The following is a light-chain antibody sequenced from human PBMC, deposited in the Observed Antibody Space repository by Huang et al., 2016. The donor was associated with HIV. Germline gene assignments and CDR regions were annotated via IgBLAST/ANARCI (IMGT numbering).Light chain of an antibody. J-gene: IGKJ2*02. Sequence: DIQMTQSPSSLSASVGDRVTITCWASQAINNYLVWFQQRPGKAPKSLIYGASSLQSGVPSRFSGSGSGTDFTLTISSLQPEDFASYYCQQYNSYPWTFGQGTKLEI. V-gene: IGKV1-16*01. CDR3: QQYNSYPWT. CDR1: QAINNY. CDR2: GAS.